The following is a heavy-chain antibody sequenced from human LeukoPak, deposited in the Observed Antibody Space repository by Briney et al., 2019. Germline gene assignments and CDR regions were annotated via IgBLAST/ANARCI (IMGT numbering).Heavy chain of an antibody. D-gene: IGHD3-10*01. Sequence: GGSLRLSCAASGFTFSQNYMSWVRQAPGRGVEWVSLIYADGGTHYSDSVKGRFTISRHNSKNTLYLEMNSLTPEDTAVYYCARDRAGTKAWVEFDPWGQGTLVTVSS. V-gene: IGHV3-53*04. CDR1: GFTFSQNY. CDR2: IYADGGT. CDR3: ARDRAGTKAWVEFDP. J-gene: IGHJ5*02.